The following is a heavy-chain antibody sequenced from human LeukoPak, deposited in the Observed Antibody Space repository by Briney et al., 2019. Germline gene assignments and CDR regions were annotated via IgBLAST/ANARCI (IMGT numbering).Heavy chain of an antibody. V-gene: IGHV1-24*01. CDR1: GYTLTELS. J-gene: IGHJ4*02. D-gene: IGHD3-22*01. CDR3: AFYYYDSSGFHY. Sequence: ASVKVSCKVSGYTLTELSMHWVRQAPGKGLEWMGGFDPEDGETIYAQKFQGRVTMTEDTSTDTAYMGLSSLRSEDTAVYYCAFYYYDSSGFHYWGQGTLVTVSS. CDR2: FDPEDGET.